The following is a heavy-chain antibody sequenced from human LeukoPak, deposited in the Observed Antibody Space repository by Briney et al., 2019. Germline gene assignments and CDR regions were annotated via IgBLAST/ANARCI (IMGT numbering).Heavy chain of an antibody. V-gene: IGHV3-23*01. J-gene: IGHJ4*02. D-gene: IGHD3-3*01. CDR3: AKSPDYDFWGVTATFDY. CDR1: GFIFSNYA. Sequence: GGSLRLSCAASGFIFSNYALSWVRQAPGKGLEWVSDISGSGGNTYYAKSVRGRFTISRDNSKNTLYLQMNSLRAEDTAIYYCAKSPDYDFWGVTATFDYWGQGTLVTVSS. CDR2: ISGSGGNT.